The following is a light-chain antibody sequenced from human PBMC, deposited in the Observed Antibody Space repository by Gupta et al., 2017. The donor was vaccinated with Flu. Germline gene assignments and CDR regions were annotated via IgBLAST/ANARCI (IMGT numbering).Light chain of an antibody. CDR2: AAS. CDR3: QQSYKLPYT. J-gene: IGKJ2*01. CDR1: QNINNY. Sequence: DIQMTQSPSSLSASVGDRVTITCRASQNINNYLNWYQQKPGKAPNLLIYAASSLQSGVPSRFSGSGSGTDFTLTVSSLQPEDSATYYCQQSYKLPYTFGQGTKLEIK. V-gene: IGKV1-39*01.